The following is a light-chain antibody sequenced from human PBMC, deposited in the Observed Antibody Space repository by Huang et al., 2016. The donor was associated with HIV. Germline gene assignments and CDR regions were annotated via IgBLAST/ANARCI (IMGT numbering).Light chain of an antibody. V-gene: IGKV4-1*01. CDR1: PSALFSSNNKTY. CDR2: WAS. Sequence: DIVMTQSPDSLAVSLGKRATITCKSSPSALFSSNNKTYLAWFKQKPGQPPKLLIYWASNRDSGVPDRFSGSVSGTDFTLTISSLQAEDVAVYYCQQYYSTPYTFGQGTSLEIK. J-gene: IGKJ2*01. CDR3: QQYYSTPYT.